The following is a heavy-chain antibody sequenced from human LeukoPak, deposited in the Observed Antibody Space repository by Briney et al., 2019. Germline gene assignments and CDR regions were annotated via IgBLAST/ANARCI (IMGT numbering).Heavy chain of an antibody. Sequence: GGSLRLSCAASGFTFSSYAMSWVRQAPGKGLEWVSGISGSGDNTYYADSVKGRFTISRDNSKNTLYVQVNSLGTEDTAAYYCAKGSYYDSSGSFYFDFWGQGTLVTVSS. D-gene: IGHD3-22*01. V-gene: IGHV3-23*01. CDR3: AKGSYYDSSGSFYFDF. CDR1: GFTFSSYA. CDR2: ISGSGDNT. J-gene: IGHJ4*02.